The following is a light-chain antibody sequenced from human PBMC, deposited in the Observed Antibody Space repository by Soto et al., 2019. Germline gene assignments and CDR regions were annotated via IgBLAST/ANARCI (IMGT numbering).Light chain of an antibody. V-gene: IGLV2-14*01. CDR2: EVT. Sequence: QSVLTQPASVSGSPGQTITISCTGTSSDIGGYNAVSWYQHHPAKATKLIIYEVTHRPSGVSDRFSASKSGNAASLTISGLQAEDEADYYCNSFRVSHLYVFGTGTKVTVL. J-gene: IGLJ1*01. CDR1: SSDIGGYNA. CDR3: NSFRVSHLYV.